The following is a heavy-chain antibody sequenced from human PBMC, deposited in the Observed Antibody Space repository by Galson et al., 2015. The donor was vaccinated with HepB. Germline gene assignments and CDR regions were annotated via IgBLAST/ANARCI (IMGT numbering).Heavy chain of an antibody. CDR1: GFTFDDYA. V-gene: IGHV3-9*01. Sequence: SLRLSCAASGFTFDDYAMHWVRQAPGKGLEWVSGISWNSGSIGYADSVKGRFTISRDNAKNSLYLQMNSLRAEDTALYYCAKDGRYSSGPPDYWGQGTLVTVSS. CDR3: AKDGRYSSGPPDY. J-gene: IGHJ4*02. D-gene: IGHD6-19*01. CDR2: ISWNSGSI.